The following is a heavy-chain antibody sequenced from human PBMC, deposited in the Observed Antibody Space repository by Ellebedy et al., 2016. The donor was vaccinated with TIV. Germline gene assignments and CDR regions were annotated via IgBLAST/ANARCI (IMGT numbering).Heavy chain of an antibody. CDR2: ITHSGST. V-gene: IGHV4-30-2*01. Sequence: MPSETLSLTCAVSGASINSAMYAWGWIRQPPGKGLEWIGSITHSGSTFYNPSLTSRLTISVDRSMNQFSLKLTSVTAADTAVYYCARHAKLLWFGESPRPGFDYWGQGTLVTVSS. CDR3: ARHAKLLWFGESPRPGFDY. CDR1: GASINSAMYA. D-gene: IGHD3-10*01. J-gene: IGHJ4*02.